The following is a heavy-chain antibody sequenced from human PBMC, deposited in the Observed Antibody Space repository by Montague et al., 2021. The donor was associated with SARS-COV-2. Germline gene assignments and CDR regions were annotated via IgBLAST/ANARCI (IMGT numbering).Heavy chain of an antibody. V-gene: IGHV4-59*12. CDR3: AGDGCNAHQNYWYFDL. CDR1: GGSISTYY. CDR2: IYYSGST. D-gene: IGHD2-2*01. J-gene: IGHJ2*01. Sequence: SETLSLTCTVSGGSISTYYWSWIRQPPGKGPEWIGYIYYSGSTNYSPSLKSRGTISVDTSKNQFSLKLSSVTAADTAVYYCAGDGCNAHQNYWYFDLWGRGTLVTVSS.